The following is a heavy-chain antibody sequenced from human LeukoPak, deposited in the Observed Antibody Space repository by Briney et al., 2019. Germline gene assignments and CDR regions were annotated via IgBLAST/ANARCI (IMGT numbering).Heavy chain of an antibody. V-gene: IGHV4-59*08. CDR3: ARRGAAAGTEY. CDR2: IYYSGST. D-gene: IGHD6-13*01. Sequence: PSETLSLTCTVSGGSISSYYWSWIRQPPGKGLEWIGYIYYSGSTNYNPSLKSRVTISVDTSRNQFSLKLSSVTAADTAVYYCARRGAAAGTEYWGQGTLVTVSS. CDR1: GGSISSYY. J-gene: IGHJ4*02.